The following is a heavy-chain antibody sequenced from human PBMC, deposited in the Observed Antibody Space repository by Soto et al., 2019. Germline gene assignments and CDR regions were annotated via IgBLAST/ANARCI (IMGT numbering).Heavy chain of an antibody. J-gene: IGHJ1*01. CDR3: ARAIMAATPPEYFHR. CDR1: GGSISNGDYY. D-gene: IGHD1-26*01. V-gene: IGHV4-30-4*01. CDR2: IYYRGST. Sequence: PSETLSLTCTVSGGSISNGDYYWGWIRQPPGKGLEWIGYIYYRGSTYYNPSLKSRVTMSVDTSKNQLSLKLSSVTAADTAVYYCARAIMAATPPEYFHRWGQGTLVTVSS.